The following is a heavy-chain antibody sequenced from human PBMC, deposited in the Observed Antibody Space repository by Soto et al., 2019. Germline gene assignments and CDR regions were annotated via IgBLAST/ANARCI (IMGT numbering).Heavy chain of an antibody. CDR1: GYSFTSYW. J-gene: IGHJ6*02. Sequence: PGESLKISCKGSGYSFTSYWIGWVRQMPGKGLEWMGIIYPGDSDTRYSPSFQGQVTISADKSISTAYLQWSSLKASDTAIYYCAGRTTGTTYYYYGMDVWGQGTTVTVS. CDR3: AGRTTGTTYYYYGMDV. CDR2: IYPGDSDT. V-gene: IGHV5-51*01. D-gene: IGHD1-7*01.